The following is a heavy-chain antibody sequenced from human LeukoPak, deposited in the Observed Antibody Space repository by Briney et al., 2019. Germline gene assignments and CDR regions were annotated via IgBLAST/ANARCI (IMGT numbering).Heavy chain of an antibody. Sequence: ASVKVSCKASGYSFSDYYIHWVRQAPGQGVEWLGWINPNNGVTKSAQKFQGRVTMTRDTSISTAYMDLSRLRSDDTAVYYCARDGGLDIWGQGTMVTVSS. CDR3: ARDGGLDI. CDR2: INPNNGVT. V-gene: IGHV1-2*02. CDR1: GYSFSDYY. D-gene: IGHD2-15*01. J-gene: IGHJ3*02.